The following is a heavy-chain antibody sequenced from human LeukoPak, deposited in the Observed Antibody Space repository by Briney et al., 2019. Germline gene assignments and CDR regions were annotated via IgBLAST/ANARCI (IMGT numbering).Heavy chain of an antibody. CDR2: MNPNSGNT. CDR1: GYTFTSYD. D-gene: IGHD6-6*01. J-gene: IGHJ6*03. V-gene: IGHV1-8*03. Sequence: ASVKVSCKASGYTFTSYDINWVRQATGQGLEWMGWMNPNSGNTGYAQKFQGRVTITRNTSISTAYMELSSLRSEDTAVYYCARGLRWRSIAARNYYYYYMDVWGKGTTVTVSS. CDR3: ARGLRWRSIAARNYYYYYMDV.